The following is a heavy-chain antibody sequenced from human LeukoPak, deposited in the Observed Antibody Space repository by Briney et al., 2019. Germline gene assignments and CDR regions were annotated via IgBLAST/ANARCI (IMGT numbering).Heavy chain of an antibody. CDR3: ARGGRLTTVRQYFQH. CDR1: GFTFSNYW. CDR2: IKQDGSKK. Sequence: GGSLRLSCAASGFTFSNYWMSWVRQTPGKGLEWVANIKQDGSKKYYVDSVKGRFTISRDNAKNSLYLQMNSLRAEDTAVYYCARGGRLTTVRQYFQHWGQGTLVTVSS. J-gene: IGHJ1*01. V-gene: IGHV3-7*01. D-gene: IGHD4-17*01.